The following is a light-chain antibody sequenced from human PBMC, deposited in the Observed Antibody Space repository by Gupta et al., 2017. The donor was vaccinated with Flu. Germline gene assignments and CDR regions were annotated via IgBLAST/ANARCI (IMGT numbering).Light chain of an antibody. V-gene: IGKV4-1*01. Sequence: DLVITQSPDFLAVSLRDTATINCKSSQNVLHTNNKNYLSWHQQKPGRPPKRRISWASAREAGVPDRFSGSGSGTDFTLTISSLQAEDVAVYYCQQDYISPLTFGGGTKVEIK. J-gene: IGKJ4*01. CDR1: QNVLHTNNKNY. CDR3: QQDYISPLT. CDR2: WAS.